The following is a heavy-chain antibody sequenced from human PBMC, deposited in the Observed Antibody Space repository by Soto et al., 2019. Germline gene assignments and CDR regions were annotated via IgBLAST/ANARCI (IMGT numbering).Heavy chain of an antibody. CDR3: AKGLEEYQLLLVTQAFDY. D-gene: IGHD2-2*01. CDR1: GFTFSSYG. CDR2: ISYDGSNK. J-gene: IGHJ4*02. Sequence: PGGSLRLSCAASGFTFSSYGMHWVRQAPGKGLEWVAVISYDGSNKYYADSVKGRFTISRDNSKNTLYLQMNSLRAEDTAVYYCAKGLEEYQLLLVTQAFDYWGQGTLVTVSS. V-gene: IGHV3-30*18.